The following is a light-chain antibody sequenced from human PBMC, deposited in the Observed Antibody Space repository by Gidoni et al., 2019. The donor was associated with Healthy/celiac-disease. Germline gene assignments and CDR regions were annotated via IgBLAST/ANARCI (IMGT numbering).Light chain of an antibody. J-gene: IGKJ1*01. Sequence: EIVLTQSPGTLSLSPGDRATLSCRASQCVSSSYLSWYQQKPGQAPRLLIYGASSRSTGVPDRFSGSGSGTDFTLTISRLEPEDVAVYYCQQYGSTSWTFGQGTKVEIK. CDR3: QQYGSTSWT. V-gene: IGKV3-20*01. CDR1: QCVSSSY. CDR2: GAS.